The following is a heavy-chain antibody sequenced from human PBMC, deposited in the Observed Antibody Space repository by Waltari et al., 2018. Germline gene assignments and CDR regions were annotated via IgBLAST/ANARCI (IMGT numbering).Heavy chain of an antibody. V-gene: IGHV1-69*14. D-gene: IGHD3-3*01. CDR2: IIPIFGTP. CDR1: GGTFSSYA. Sequence: QVQLVQSGAEVKKPGSSVKVSCKASGGTFSSYAISWVRQAPGQVLEWMGGIIPIFGTPNYAPKFQGRITITADKSTSTAYMELSSLRSEDTAVYYCASGLLLWSGRYYYYMDVWGKGTTVTVSS. J-gene: IGHJ6*03. CDR3: ASGLLLWSGRYYYYMDV.